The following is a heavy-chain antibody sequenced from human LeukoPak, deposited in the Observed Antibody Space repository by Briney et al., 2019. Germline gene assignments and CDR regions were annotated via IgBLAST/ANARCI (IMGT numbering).Heavy chain of an antibody. J-gene: IGHJ2*01. CDR2: IYYSGST. CDR1: GGSISSYY. Sequence: SETLSLTCTVSGGSISSYYWSWIRQPPGKGLEWIGYIYYSGSTNYNPSLKSRVTISVDTSKNQFSLKLSSVTAADTAVYYCARPGRQDAYNGHYWYFDLWGRGTLGTVSS. V-gene: IGHV4-59*08. D-gene: IGHD5-24*01. CDR3: ARPGRQDAYNGHYWYFDL.